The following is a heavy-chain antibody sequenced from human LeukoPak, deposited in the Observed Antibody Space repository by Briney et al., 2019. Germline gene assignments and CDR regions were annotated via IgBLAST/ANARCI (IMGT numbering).Heavy chain of an antibody. J-gene: IGHJ6*03. D-gene: IGHD3-10*01. CDR1: GFTVSSNY. V-gene: IGHV3-53*01. CDR2: IYSGGST. Sequence: GGSLRLSCAASGFTVSSNYMSWVRQAPGKGLEWVSVIYSGGSTYYADSVKGRFTISRDNSKNTLYLQMNSLRAEDTAVYCCARGAGSYEHYMDVWGKGTTVTVSS. CDR3: ARGAGSYEHYMDV.